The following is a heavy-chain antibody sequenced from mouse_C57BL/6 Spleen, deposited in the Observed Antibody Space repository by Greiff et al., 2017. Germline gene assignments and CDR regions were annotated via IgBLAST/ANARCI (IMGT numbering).Heavy chain of an antibody. J-gene: IGHJ3*01. V-gene: IGHV14-2*01. D-gene: IGHD1-1*01. Sequence: EVKLMESGAELVKPGASVTLSCPASGFNIKDYYMHWVTQRTEQGLEWIGRLDPEDGEPKYAPKFQGKATITADTSSNTAYLQLSSLTSEDTAVYYCASTEKGAWFAYWGQGTLVTVSA. CDR3: ASTEKGAWFAY. CDR2: LDPEDGEP. CDR1: GFNIKDYY.